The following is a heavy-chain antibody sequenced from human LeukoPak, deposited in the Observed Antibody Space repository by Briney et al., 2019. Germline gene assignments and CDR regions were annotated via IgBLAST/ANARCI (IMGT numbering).Heavy chain of an antibody. Sequence: SVKVSCKASGYTFTSYDINWVRQATGQGLEWMGGIISMFGTTNYAQKFQGRVTVTADESTSTAYMELSSLRSEDTAMYYCATEWADAFDVWGQGTMVTVSS. CDR1: GYTFTSYD. CDR2: IISMFGTT. D-gene: IGHD1-26*01. J-gene: IGHJ3*01. CDR3: ATEWADAFDV. V-gene: IGHV1-69*13.